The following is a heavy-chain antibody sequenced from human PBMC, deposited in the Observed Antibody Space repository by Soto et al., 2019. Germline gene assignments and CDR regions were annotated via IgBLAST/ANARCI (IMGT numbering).Heavy chain of an antibody. Sequence: ASVKVSCKASGYTFTSYYMHWVRQAPGQGLEWMGIINPSGGSTSYAQKFQGRVTMTRDTSTSTVYMELSSLRSEDTAVYYCARDRQKNSSYYYHGMDVWGQGTTVTVSS. V-gene: IGHV1-46*01. J-gene: IGHJ6*02. CDR2: INPSGGST. CDR3: ARDRQKNSSYYYHGMDV. D-gene: IGHD6-13*01. CDR1: GYTFTSYY.